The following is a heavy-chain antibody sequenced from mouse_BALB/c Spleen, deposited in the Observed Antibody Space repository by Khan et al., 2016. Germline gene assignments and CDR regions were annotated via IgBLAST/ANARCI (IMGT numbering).Heavy chain of an antibody. CDR2: ISYSGTN. CDR1: GYSITSDYA. Sequence: EVQLQESGPGLVKPSQSLSLTCTVTGYSITSDYAWNWIRQFPGNKLEWMGYISYSGTNTYNPYLKSRISITRDTSKKQIFMQLNYVTTEDTATYYCASLLDAIDYWGHGSSVTVSS. V-gene: IGHV3-2*02. J-gene: IGHJ4*01. CDR3: ASLLDAIDY.